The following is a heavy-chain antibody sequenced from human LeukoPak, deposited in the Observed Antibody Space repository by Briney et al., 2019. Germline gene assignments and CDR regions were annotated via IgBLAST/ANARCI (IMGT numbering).Heavy chain of an antibody. CDR3: ASFSSGWYANYFDY. V-gene: IGHV3-21*01. Sequence: GGSLRLSCAASGFTFSSYSMNWVRQAPGKGLEWVSSISSSSSYIYYADSVKGRFTISRDNAKNSLYLQMNSLRAEDTAVYYCASFSSGWYANYFDYWGQGTLVTVS. J-gene: IGHJ4*02. CDR2: ISSSSSYI. D-gene: IGHD6-19*01. CDR1: GFTFSSYS.